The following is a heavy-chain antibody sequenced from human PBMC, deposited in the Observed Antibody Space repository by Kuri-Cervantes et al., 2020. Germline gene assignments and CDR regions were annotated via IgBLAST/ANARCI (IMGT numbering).Heavy chain of an antibody. CDR1: GFTFSSYG. CDR3: AKDLEDYDSSGYYYVGLDY. Sequence: GGSLRLSCAASGFTFSSYGMHWVRQAPGKGLEWAAFIRYDGRNQYYADSVKGRFTISRDNSKNTLYLQMNSLRAEDTAVYYCAKDLEDYDSSGYYYVGLDYWGQGTLVTVSS. J-gene: IGHJ4*02. CDR2: IRYDGRNQ. V-gene: IGHV3-30*02. D-gene: IGHD3-22*01.